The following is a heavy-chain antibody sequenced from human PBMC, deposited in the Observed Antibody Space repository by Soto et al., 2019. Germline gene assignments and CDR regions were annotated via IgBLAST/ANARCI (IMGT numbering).Heavy chain of an antibody. V-gene: IGHV3-23*01. CDR1: GLTFSNYA. D-gene: IGHD1-7*01. J-gene: IGHJ4*02. Sequence: GGSLRLSFATSGLTFSNYAMSWVRQAPGGGLEWVSSMSGSSSTTYYADSVRGRFTTSRDRSKSTLYLQMSSRRAEDTALYYCAKNQERELPRVIDFWGQGTLVTVSS. CDR3: AKNQERELPRVIDF. CDR2: MSGSSSTT.